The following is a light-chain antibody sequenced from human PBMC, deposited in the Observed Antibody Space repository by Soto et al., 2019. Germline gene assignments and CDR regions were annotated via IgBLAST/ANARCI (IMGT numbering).Light chain of an antibody. V-gene: IGKV3-11*01. CDR1: QSVSTY. CDR2: DAS. J-gene: IGKJ1*01. Sequence: EIVLTQSPATLSLSPGERATLSCRASQSVSTYLAWYQHKPGQAPRLLIFDASNRDTGIPARFSGSGSGTDFPPTISSLEPDDFAVYYCQHRSNLPPWTFGQETKVEIK. CDR3: QHRSNLPPWT.